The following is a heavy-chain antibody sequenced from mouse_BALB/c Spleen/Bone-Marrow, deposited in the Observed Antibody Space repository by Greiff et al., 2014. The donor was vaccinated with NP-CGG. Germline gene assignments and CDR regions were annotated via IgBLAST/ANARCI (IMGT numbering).Heavy chain of an antibody. CDR2: ISDGGNYT. V-gene: IGHV5-4*02. D-gene: IGHD1-1*02. CDR1: GFTFSDYY. Sequence: EVQLVESGGGLVKPGGSLKLSCTASGFTFSDYYMYWVRQTPEKRLEWVAAISDGGNYTFNPDSVKGRFTISRDNAKNNLYLQMCSLKSEDTAMYYCARSGEKYGAMDYWGQGTSVTVSS. CDR3: ARSGEKYGAMDY. J-gene: IGHJ4*01.